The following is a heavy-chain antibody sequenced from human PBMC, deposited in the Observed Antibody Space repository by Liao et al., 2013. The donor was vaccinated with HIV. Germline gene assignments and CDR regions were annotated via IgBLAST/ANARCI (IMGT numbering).Heavy chain of an antibody. V-gene: IGHV4-39*07. D-gene: IGHD1-26*01. Sequence: QLQLLESGPGLVKPSETLSLACSVSGASISGSTYFWAWIRQPPGKGLEWIASIYSSGATHFQPSLKSRVTISVDTSKNHLSLKLNSVTAADTAVYFCARGRRDSGSSYTLVFDYWGQGTLVTVSS. J-gene: IGHJ4*02. CDR1: GASISGSTYF. CDR2: IYSSGAT. CDR3: ARGRRDSGSSYTLVFDY.